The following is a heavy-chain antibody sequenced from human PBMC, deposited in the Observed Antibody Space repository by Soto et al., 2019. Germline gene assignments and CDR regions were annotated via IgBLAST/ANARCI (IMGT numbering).Heavy chain of an antibody. CDR3: VRTSLVVAAATREDY. V-gene: IGHV3-74*01. CDR1: GFPFSGYW. D-gene: IGHD2-15*01. Sequence: EVQLVESGGGLVQPGGSLRLSCAASGFPFSGYWIHWVRQAPGKGLVWVSGINSDGSSTSYADSVKGRFTISRDNAKNTLYLQMNSLRAEDTAVYYCVRTSLVVAAATREDYWGQGTLVTVSS. CDR2: INSDGSST. J-gene: IGHJ4*02.